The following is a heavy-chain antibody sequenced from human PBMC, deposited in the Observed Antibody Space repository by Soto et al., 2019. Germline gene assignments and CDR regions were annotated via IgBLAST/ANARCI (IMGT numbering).Heavy chain of an antibody. Sequence: ASVKVSCKASGYTFTSYGISWVRQAPGQGLEWMGWISAYNGNTNYAQKLQGRVTMTTDTSTSTAYMELRSLRSNDTAVYYCARGELDHYYYYGMDVWGQGTTVTVS. D-gene: IGHD1-26*01. CDR1: GYTFTSYG. CDR2: ISAYNGNT. J-gene: IGHJ6*02. CDR3: ARGELDHYYYYGMDV. V-gene: IGHV1-18*01.